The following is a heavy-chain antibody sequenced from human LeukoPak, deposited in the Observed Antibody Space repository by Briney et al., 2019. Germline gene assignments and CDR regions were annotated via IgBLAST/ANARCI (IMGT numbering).Heavy chain of an antibody. V-gene: IGHV4-59*12. CDR3: ARSGYSYGYPWYFDY. CDR2: IYYSGST. CDR1: GGSISSYY. J-gene: IGHJ4*02. Sequence: PSETLSLTCTVSGGSISSYYWSWIRQPPGKGLEWIGYIYYSGSTNYNPSLKSRVTISVDRSKNQFSLKLSSVTAADTAVYYCARSGYSYGYPWYFDYWGQGTLVTVSS. D-gene: IGHD5-18*01.